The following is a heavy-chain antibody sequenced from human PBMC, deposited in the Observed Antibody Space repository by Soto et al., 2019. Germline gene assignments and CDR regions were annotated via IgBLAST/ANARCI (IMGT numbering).Heavy chain of an antibody. CDR2: ISYDGSNK. J-gene: IGHJ4*02. CDR3: AKDRRSGWYKDY. CDR1: GFAFSSYG. V-gene: IGHV3-30*18. D-gene: IGHD6-19*01. Sequence: QVQLVESGGGVVQPGRSLRLSCAASGFAFSSYGMHWVRQAPGKGPEWVAVISYDGSNKYYADSVKGRFTISRDNSKNTLYLQMNSLRAEDTAVYYCAKDRRSGWYKDYWGQGTLVTVSS.